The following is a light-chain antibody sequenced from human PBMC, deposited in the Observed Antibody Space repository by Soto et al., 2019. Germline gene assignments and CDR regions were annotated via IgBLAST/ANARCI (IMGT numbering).Light chain of an antibody. CDR2: DAS. J-gene: IGKJ5*01. CDR3: QQRNNWPPIT. V-gene: IGKV3-11*01. Sequence: EIGLTQSPATLSLSPGERATLSCRASQSVSSYLAWYQQKPGQAPRLLIYDASNRATGVPARFSGSGSGTDFTLTISSLEPEDFALYYCQQRNNWPPITFGQGTRLEIK. CDR1: QSVSSY.